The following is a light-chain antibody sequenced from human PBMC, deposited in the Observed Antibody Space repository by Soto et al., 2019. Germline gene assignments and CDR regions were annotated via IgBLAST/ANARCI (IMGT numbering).Light chain of an antibody. V-gene: IGKV4-1*01. CDR1: QSVLYSSNNKNY. Sequence: DIVMTQSPDSLSVSLGERATINCKSSQSVLYSSNNKNYLAWYQQKPGQPPKLLIYWASTRESGVPDRISGSGSGTDFTLTISSLQAEDVAVYYCQQYYRTPWTFGQGTKVEIK. J-gene: IGKJ1*01. CDR2: WAS. CDR3: QQYYRTPWT.